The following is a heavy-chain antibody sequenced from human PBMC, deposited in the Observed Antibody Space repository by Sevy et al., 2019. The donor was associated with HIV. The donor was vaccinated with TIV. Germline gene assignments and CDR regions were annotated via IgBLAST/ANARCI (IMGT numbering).Heavy chain of an antibody. J-gene: IGHJ3*02. Sequence: GGSLRLSCAASGFTLSSYAMHWVRQAPGKGLEWVAVISYDGSNKYYANSVKGRFTISRDNSKNTLYLQMNSLRAEDTAVYYCASPGFGELFYAFDIWGQGTMVTVSS. D-gene: IGHD3-10*01. V-gene: IGHV3-30*04. CDR1: GFTLSSYA. CDR2: ISYDGSNK. CDR3: ASPGFGELFYAFDI.